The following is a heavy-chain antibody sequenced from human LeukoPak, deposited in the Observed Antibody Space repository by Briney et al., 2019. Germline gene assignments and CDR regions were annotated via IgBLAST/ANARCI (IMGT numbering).Heavy chain of an antibody. D-gene: IGHD6-13*01. J-gene: IGHJ4*02. CDR3: AREGPGIAAAGRVY. CDR2: ISSSSSTI. CDR1: GFTFSSYS. V-gene: IGHV3-48*01. Sequence: GGSLRLPCAASGFTFSSYSMNWVRQAPGKGLEWVSYISSSSSTIYYADSVKGRFTISRDNAKNSLYLQMNSLRAEDTAVYYCAREGPGIAAAGRVYWGQGTLVTVSS.